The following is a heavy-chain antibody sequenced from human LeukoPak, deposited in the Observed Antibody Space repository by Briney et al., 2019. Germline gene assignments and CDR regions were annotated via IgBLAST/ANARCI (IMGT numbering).Heavy chain of an antibody. CDR1: GGSISSYY. Sequence: SETLSLTCTVSGGSISSYYWSWVRQPPGKGLEWIGYIYSSGSTNYNPSLKSRVTISVDTSKNQFSLKLSSVTAADTAVYFCARHDYGGGYYFDYWGQGTLVTVSS. J-gene: IGHJ4*02. CDR3: ARHDYGGGYYFDY. CDR2: IYSSGST. V-gene: IGHV4-59*08. D-gene: IGHD4-17*01.